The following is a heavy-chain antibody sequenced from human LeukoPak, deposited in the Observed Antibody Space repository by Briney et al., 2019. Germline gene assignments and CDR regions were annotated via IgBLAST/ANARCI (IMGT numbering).Heavy chain of an antibody. Sequence: PSGTLSLTCTVSGGAISGGGYYWSCIRPQPGKGLEWIGYIYDGGSTYYNPSLKSRVTISVYTAKIQFSLKLSSVTAADTAVYYCARAYCSSTSCYPYYFDYWGQGTLVTVSS. CDR2: IYDGGST. J-gene: IGHJ4*02. CDR1: GGAISGGGYY. CDR3: ARAYCSSTSCYPYYFDY. V-gene: IGHV4-31*02. D-gene: IGHD2-2*01.